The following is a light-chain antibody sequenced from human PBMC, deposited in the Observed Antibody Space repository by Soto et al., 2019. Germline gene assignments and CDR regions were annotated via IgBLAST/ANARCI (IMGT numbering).Light chain of an antibody. CDR3: QQYGSSPYT. V-gene: IGKV3-20*01. J-gene: IGKJ2*01. Sequence: EIVLTQSPGTQSLSPGERATLSCRASQSVSSSYLAWYQQKPGQAPRLLIYDASRRATGIPDRFSGSGSGTDFTLTISRLEPEHFAVYFCQQYGSSPYTFGQGTKLEIK. CDR2: DAS. CDR1: QSVSSSY.